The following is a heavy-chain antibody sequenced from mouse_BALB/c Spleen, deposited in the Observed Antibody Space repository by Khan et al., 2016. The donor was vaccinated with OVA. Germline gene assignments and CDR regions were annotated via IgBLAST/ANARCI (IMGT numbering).Heavy chain of an antibody. J-gene: IGHJ3*01. CDR1: GYSITSGYF. D-gene: IGHD3-1*01. CDR3: ARGGSSGPAWFAY. CDR2: IRYDGNS. V-gene: IGHV3-6*02. Sequence: EVQLQESGPGLVKPSQSLSLTCSVTGYSITSGYFWNWIRQFPGNKLEWMGYIRYDGNSNYNPSLKNRISITRDTSKNQFFLKLNYVTPEDPATCDGARGGSSGPAWFAYWGQGTLVTVSA.